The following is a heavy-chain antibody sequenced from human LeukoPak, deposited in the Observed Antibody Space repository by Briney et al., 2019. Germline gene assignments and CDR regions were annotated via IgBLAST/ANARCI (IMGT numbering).Heavy chain of an antibody. J-gene: IGHJ4*02. CDR1: GGSISSYY. V-gene: IGHV4-4*07. D-gene: IGHD1-20*01. CDR3: ARDNWRLYYFDY. Sequence: NASETLSLTCTVSGGSISSYYWSWIRQPAGKGPEWIGRIYTSGSTNYNPSLKSRVTMSVDTSKNQFSLKLSSVTAADTAVYYCARDNWRLYYFDYWGQGTLVTVSS. CDR2: IYTSGST.